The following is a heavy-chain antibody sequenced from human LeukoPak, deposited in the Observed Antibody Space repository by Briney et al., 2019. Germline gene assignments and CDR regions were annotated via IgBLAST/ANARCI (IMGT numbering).Heavy chain of an antibody. V-gene: IGHV4-39*01. Sequence: SETLSLTCTVSGGSISSSSYYWGWIRQPPGKGQEWIGNIYYSVTTYYNPSLKSRVTISVDTSKNQFSLKLSSVTAADTAVYYCANSDVPATAIDYWGQGTLVTVSS. CDR2: IYYSVTT. D-gene: IGHD2-2*01. CDR1: GGSISSSSYY. CDR3: ANSDVPATAIDY. J-gene: IGHJ4*02.